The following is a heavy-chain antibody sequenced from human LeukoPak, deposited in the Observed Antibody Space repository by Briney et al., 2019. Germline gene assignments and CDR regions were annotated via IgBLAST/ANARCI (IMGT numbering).Heavy chain of an antibody. CDR1: GFTFSSHW. J-gene: IGHJ6*03. D-gene: IGHD2-15*01. CDR3: ARVLRYCSGGNCYSGGLGYMDV. Sequence: GGSLRLSCAASGFTFSSHWMSWVRQAPGKGLEWVANIKQDGSEKYYVDSVKGRFTISRDNAKNSLFLQMNSPRAEDTAVYYCARVLRYCSGGNCYSGGLGYMDVWGKGTTVTISS. V-gene: IGHV3-7*03. CDR2: IKQDGSEK.